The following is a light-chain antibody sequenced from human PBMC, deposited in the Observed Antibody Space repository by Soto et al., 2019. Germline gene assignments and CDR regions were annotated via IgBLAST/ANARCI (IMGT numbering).Light chain of an antibody. CDR1: SSDVGAYNY. CDR3: RSYTSSSTVV. CDR2: DVS. Sequence: QSALTQPASVSGSPGQSITISCTGTSSDVGAYNYVSWYQQHPGKAPKLMIYDVSNRPSGVSNRFSGSKSVNTASLTISGLQAEDEADYSCRSYTSSSTVVFGGGTKVTVL. J-gene: IGLJ2*01. V-gene: IGLV2-14*03.